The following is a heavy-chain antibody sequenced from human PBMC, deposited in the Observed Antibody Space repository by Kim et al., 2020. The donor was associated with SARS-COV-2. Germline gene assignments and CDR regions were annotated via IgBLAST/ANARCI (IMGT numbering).Heavy chain of an antibody. Sequence: GGSLRLSCAASGFTVSSNYMSWVRQAPGKGQEWVSVIYSGGSTYYADSVKGRFTISRDNSKNTLYLQMNSLRAEDTAVYYCARGGLVSSSFPTYYYYGMDVWGQGTTVTVSS. CDR1: GFTVSSNY. CDR2: IYSGGST. J-gene: IGHJ6*02. CDR3: ARGGLVSSSFPTYYYYGMDV. V-gene: IGHV3-66*01. D-gene: IGHD6-6*01.